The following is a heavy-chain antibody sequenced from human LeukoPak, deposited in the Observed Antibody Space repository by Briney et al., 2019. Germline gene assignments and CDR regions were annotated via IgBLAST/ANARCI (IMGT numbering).Heavy chain of an antibody. J-gene: IGHJ4*02. Sequence: GGSLRLSXAASGLTFSSYGMHWVRQAPGKGLEWVVFIRYDGSNKYYADSVKGRFTISRDNSKNTLYLQMDSLRAEDTAVYYCAKDPDPPGNYFDYWGQGTLVTVSS. CDR1: GLTFSSYG. D-gene: IGHD1-14*01. CDR2: IRYDGSNK. CDR3: AKDPDPPGNYFDY. V-gene: IGHV3-30*02.